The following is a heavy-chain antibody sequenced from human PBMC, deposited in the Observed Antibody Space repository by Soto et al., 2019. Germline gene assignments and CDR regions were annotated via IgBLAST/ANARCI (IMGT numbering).Heavy chain of an antibody. CDR3: ARVIPPTVYFDYCTGYYTHDF. CDR2: IYYSGFT. CDR1: GGSISSGDYY. Sequence: SETLSLTYNVSGGSISSGDYYWSCIRQQPGKGLEWIGYIYYSGFTYYNPSLKSRVIISVDTSKNQISLKVRSVTAADTAVYFCARVIPPTVYFDYCTGYYTHDFRAQGALVPVSS. J-gene: IGHJ4*02. V-gene: IGHV4-30-4*01. D-gene: IGHD3-3*01.